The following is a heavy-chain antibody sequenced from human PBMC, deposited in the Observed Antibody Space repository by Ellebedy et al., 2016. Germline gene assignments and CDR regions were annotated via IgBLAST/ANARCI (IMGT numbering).Heavy chain of an antibody. V-gene: IGHV3-23*01. D-gene: IGHD5-18*01. CDR3: AKGLRSGGYTYAALDY. CDR2: IIVSGA. CDR1: GFTFTNYA. Sequence: GGSLRLSCAASGFTFTNYAMNWVRQAPGKRLEWVSVIIVSGAYYANSVKGRFTISRDNSKNTLYLQMNSLTAEDTAVYYCAKGLRSGGYTYAALDYWGQGTLVTVSS. J-gene: IGHJ4*02.